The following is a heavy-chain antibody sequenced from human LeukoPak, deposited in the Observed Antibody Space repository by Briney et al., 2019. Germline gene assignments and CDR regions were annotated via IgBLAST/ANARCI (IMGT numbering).Heavy chain of an antibody. D-gene: IGHD3-22*01. Sequence: PGGSLRLSCAASGFTASSNYMSWVRQAPGKGLEWVSYISSSGSTIYYADSVKGRFTISRDNAKNSLYLQMNSLRAEDTAVYYCARDFTYYYDSSGYNTGSYYYGMDVWGQGTTVTVSS. V-gene: IGHV3-11*01. CDR1: GFTASSNY. CDR3: ARDFTYYYDSSGYNTGSYYYGMDV. CDR2: ISSSGSTI. J-gene: IGHJ6*02.